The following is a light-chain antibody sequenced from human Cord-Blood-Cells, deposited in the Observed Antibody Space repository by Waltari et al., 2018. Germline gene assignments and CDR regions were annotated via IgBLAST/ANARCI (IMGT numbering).Light chain of an antibody. J-gene: IGLJ2*01. CDR3: CSYAGSSTVV. V-gene: IGLV2-23*01. CDR1: SRAVGSYNL. Sequence: QSALTQPASVSGSPGQSITISCTGTSRAVGSYNLVSWYQQHPGKAPKLMIYEGSKRPSGVSNRVSGSKSGNTASLTISGLQAEDEADYYCCSYAGSSTVVFGGGTKLTVL. CDR2: EGS.